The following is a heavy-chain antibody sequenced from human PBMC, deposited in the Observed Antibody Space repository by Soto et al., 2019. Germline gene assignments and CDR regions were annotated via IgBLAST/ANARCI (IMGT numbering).Heavy chain of an antibody. J-gene: IGHJ4*02. CDR2: ISSNGGST. Sequence: PGGSLRLSCAASGFTFSSYAMHWVRQAPGKGLEYVSAISSNGGSTYYANSVKGRFTISRDNSKNTLYLQMGSLRAEDMAVFYCARSPHYDILTGYSGPFDYWGQGTLVTVSS. CDR3: ARSPHYDILTGYSGPFDY. D-gene: IGHD3-9*01. V-gene: IGHV3-64*01. CDR1: GFTFSSYA.